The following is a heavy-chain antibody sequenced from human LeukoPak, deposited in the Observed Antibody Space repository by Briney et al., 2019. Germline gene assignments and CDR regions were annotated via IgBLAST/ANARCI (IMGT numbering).Heavy chain of an antibody. CDR2: IYYSGST. CDR1: GGSISSGDYY. Sequence: SETLSLTCTVSGGSISSGDYYWSWIRQPPGKGLEWIGYIYYSGSTYYNPSLKSRVTISVDTSKNQFSLKLSSVTAADTAVYYCARDLLVGTTSFAFDIWGQGTMVTVSS. J-gene: IGHJ3*02. CDR3: ARDLLVGTTSFAFDI. V-gene: IGHV4-30-4*08. D-gene: IGHD1-7*01.